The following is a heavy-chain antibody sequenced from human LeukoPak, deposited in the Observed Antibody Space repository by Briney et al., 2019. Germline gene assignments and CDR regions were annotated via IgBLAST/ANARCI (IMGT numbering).Heavy chain of an antibody. CDR2: IYYSGGT. D-gene: IGHD6-13*01. V-gene: IGHV4-59*08. J-gene: IGHJ4*02. CDR1: GGSISSYY. Sequence: SETLSLTCTVSGGSISSYYWSWIRQPPGKGLEWIGYIYYSGGTNYNPSLKSRVTISVDTSKNQFSLKLSSVTAADTAVYYCARSRGQQLVLYFDYWGQGTLVTVSS. CDR3: ARSRGQQLVLYFDY.